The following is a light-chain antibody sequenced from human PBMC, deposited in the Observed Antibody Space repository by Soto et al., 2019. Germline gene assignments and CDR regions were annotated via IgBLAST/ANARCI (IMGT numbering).Light chain of an antibody. CDR1: QSLVHSDGIAY. CDR3: MQPLQSWT. V-gene: IGKV2-30*02. CDR2: KVS. Sequence: DVVMTQSPLSLPVTLGQPASISCRSNQSLVHSDGIAYFSWFQQRPGRSPRRLIYKVSNRASGVPDRFSGSGSGTDFTLKISRVEAEDVGVYYCMQPLQSWTFGQGTKVDIK. J-gene: IGKJ1*01.